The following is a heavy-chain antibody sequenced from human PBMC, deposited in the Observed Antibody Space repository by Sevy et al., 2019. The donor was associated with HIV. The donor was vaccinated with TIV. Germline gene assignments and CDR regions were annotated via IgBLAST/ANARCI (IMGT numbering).Heavy chain of an antibody. V-gene: IGHV3-30-3*01. CDR2: ISYDGSKK. Sequence: GGSLRLSCAASGFTFSSYAMHWVRQAPGKGLEWVAVISYDGSKKYYADSVKGRFTISRDNSKNTLYLQMNSLRAEDTAVYYCARGRAWELRRGAFDIWGQGTMVTVSS. CDR3: ARGRAWELRRGAFDI. CDR1: GFTFSSYA. D-gene: IGHD1-26*01. J-gene: IGHJ3*02.